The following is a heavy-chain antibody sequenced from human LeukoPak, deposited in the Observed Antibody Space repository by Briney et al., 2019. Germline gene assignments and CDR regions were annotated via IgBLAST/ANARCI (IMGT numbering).Heavy chain of an antibody. Sequence: ETLSLTCTVAGGSISSYYWSWIRQPAGKGLEWIGRIYASGSTNYNPSLKSRVTMSVDTSKNQFFLKVSSVIVADTAVYYCARESSSYTYRSLDYWGQGTLVTVSS. CDR1: GGSISSYY. CDR3: ARESSSYTYRSLDY. D-gene: IGHD2-2*02. V-gene: IGHV4-4*07. CDR2: IYASGST. J-gene: IGHJ4*02.